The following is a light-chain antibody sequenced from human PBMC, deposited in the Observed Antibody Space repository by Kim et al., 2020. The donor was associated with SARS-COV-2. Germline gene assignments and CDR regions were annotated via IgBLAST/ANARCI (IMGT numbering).Light chain of an antibody. V-gene: IGKV1-16*01. J-gene: IGKJ5*01. CDR3: HQCIRYPPT. CDR1: QGIRNH. CDR2: AAS. Sequence: DIQMTQSPSSLSASVGDRVTISCRASQGIRNHLAWFQQRPGKAPNLLIYAASSLHTGVPSRFSGSGSGTDFTLTISSLQPENFATYNCHQCIRYPPTFGERRRRGIK.